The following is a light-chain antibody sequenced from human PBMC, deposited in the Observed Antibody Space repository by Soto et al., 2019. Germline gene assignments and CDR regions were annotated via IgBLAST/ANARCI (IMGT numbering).Light chain of an antibody. CDR1: NIGSKS. V-gene: IGLV3-21*04. CDR2: YNS. J-gene: IGLJ2*01. CDR3: QVWDSSSDLVV. Sequence: SYELAQPPSVSVAPGKTARITCGGNNIGSKSVHWYQQKPGQAPVVVIYYNSDRPSGIPERFSGSNSGNTATLTISSVEAGDEADYHCQVWDSSSDLVVLGGGTKLTVL.